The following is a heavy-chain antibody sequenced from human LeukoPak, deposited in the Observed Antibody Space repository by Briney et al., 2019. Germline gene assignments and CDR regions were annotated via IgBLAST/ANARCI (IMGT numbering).Heavy chain of an antibody. CDR3: AKERYSSSWYYFDY. CDR2: ISASGDTT. CDR1: GFTFSSHV. Sequence: GGSLRLSCAASGFTFSSHVMTWVRQAPGKGLEWVSGISASGDTTYYADSVKGRFTISRDNSKNTLYLQMNSLRAEDTAVYYCAKERYSSSWYYFDYWGQGTLVTVSS. J-gene: IGHJ4*02. V-gene: IGHV3-23*01. D-gene: IGHD6-13*01.